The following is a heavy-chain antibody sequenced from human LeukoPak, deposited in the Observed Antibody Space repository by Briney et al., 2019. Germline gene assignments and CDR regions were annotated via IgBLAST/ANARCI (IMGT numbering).Heavy chain of an antibody. Sequence: GGSLRLSCAASGFTFSSYGMHWVRQAPGKGLEWVAVISYDGSNKYYADSVKGRFTISRDNSKNTLYLQMNSLRAEDTAVYYCAKACLIVVVVAAGEGFDYWGQGTLVTVSS. V-gene: IGHV3-30*18. CDR3: AKACLIVVVVAAGEGFDY. D-gene: IGHD2-15*01. CDR1: GFTFSSYG. J-gene: IGHJ4*02. CDR2: ISYDGSNK.